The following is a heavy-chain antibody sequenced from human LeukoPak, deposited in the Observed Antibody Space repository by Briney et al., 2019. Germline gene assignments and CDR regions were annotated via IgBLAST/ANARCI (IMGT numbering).Heavy chain of an antibody. Sequence: GGSLRLSCAASGFTFSSYSMNWVRQAPGKGLEWVSYISSSSDYIYYADSVKGRFTISRDNAKNSLYLQMNSLRAEDTAVYYCARKNGLDYWGQGTLVTVSS. V-gene: IGHV3-21*01. CDR3: ARKNGLDY. CDR2: ISSSSDYI. CDR1: GFTFSSYS. J-gene: IGHJ4*02.